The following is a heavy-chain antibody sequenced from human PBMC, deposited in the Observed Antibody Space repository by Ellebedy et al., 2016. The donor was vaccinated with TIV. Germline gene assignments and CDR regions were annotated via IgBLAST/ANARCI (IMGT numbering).Heavy chain of an antibody. CDR2: ISYDGSNK. J-gene: IGHJ6*02. D-gene: IGHD6-13*01. V-gene: IGHV3-30*18. CDR3: AKDLAGYGMDV. Sequence: GESLKISXAASGFTFSSYGMHWVRQAPGKGLEWVAVISYDGSNKYYADSVKGRFTISRDNSKNTLYLQMNSLRAEDTAVYYCAKDLAGYGMDVWGQGTTVTVSS. CDR1: GFTFSSYG.